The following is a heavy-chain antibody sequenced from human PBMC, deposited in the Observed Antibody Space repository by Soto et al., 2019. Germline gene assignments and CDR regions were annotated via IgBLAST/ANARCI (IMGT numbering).Heavy chain of an antibody. CDR2: ISAYNGNT. Sequence: QVQLVQSGGEVKKPGASVKVSCKTSGYGFTTYTISWVRQAPGQGLEWMGWISAYNGNTNYAQKLQDRVTMTTDTSTSTAYMELRSLRSDDTAVYYCAREGPAPYYYYCMDVWGQGSTVTVSS. CDR1: GYGFTTYT. V-gene: IGHV1-18*01. CDR3: AREGPAPYYYYCMDV. J-gene: IGHJ6*02.